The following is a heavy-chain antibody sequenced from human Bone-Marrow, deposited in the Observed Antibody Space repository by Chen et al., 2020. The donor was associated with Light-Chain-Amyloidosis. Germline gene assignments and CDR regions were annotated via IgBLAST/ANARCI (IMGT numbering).Heavy chain of an antibody. Sequence: GLVKPGGSLRLSCAASGFTFSSYAMTWVRQAPGKGLEWVSTISGSGGSTYYADSVKGRFTISRDNAKNSLYLQMNSLRAEDTAVYYCARFTYPQHWGQGTLVTVSS. CDR3: ARFTYPQH. V-gene: IGHV3-21*01. CDR2: ISGSGGST. CDR1: GFTFSSYA. J-gene: IGHJ1*01. D-gene: IGHD3-10*01.